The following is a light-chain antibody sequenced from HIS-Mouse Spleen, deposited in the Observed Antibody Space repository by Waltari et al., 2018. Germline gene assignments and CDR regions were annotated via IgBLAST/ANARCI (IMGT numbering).Light chain of an antibody. CDR3: CSYAGSYTWV. Sequence: QSALTQPRSVSGSPGHSVTISCTGTSSDVGGYNYVSWYQQHPGKAAKLMIYDVSKRPSGVPDRFSGSKSGNTASLTISGLQAEDEADYYCCSYAGSYTWVFGGGTKLTVL. J-gene: IGLJ3*02. CDR1: SSDVGGYNY. V-gene: IGLV2-11*01. CDR2: DVS.